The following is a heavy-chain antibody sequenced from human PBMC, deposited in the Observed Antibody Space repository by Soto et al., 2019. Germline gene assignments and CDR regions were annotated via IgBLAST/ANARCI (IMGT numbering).Heavy chain of an antibody. Sequence: ASVKVSCKASGYTFSGYYIHWLRQAPGQGLEWMGWINPNSGGTNYAQKFQGRVTVTRDTPTSTAYMELSRLTSDDTAVYYCATSLTEGYCTITGCYTRPLYGMDVCRQGPTVTASS. J-gene: IGHJ6*02. D-gene: IGHD2-2*02. V-gene: IGHV1-2*02. CDR1: GYTFSGYY. CDR3: ATSLTEGYCTITGCYTRPLYGMDV. CDR2: INPNSGGT.